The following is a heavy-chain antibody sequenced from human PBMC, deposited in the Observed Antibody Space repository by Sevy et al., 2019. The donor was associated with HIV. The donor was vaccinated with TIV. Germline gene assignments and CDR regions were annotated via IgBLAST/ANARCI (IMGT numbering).Heavy chain of an antibody. CDR3: AKTLQKLPFHPHYFDY. V-gene: IGHV3-23*01. CDR2: ISATGGST. CDR1: GFTLGSYT. D-gene: IGHD2-21*02. Sequence: GGSLRLSCAASGFTLGSYTMNWVRQAPGEGLEWVASISATGGSTYYADSVKGRFTSSRDVSKGLRYLQMNSLTAEDTAIFYCAKTLQKLPFHPHYFDYWGQGTLVTVSS. J-gene: IGHJ4*02.